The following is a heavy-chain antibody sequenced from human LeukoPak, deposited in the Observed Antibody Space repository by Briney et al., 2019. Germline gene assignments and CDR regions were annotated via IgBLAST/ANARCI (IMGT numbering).Heavy chain of an antibody. CDR1: GGSISSGSYY. D-gene: IGHD1-14*01. V-gene: IGHV4-39*07. CDR3: ARDAPESDAFDI. J-gene: IGHJ3*02. Sequence: SETLSLTCTVSGGSISSGSYYGGGTRHPPGRGREWIGSIYYSGSTYYNPSLKSRVTISVDTSKNQFSLKLSSVTAADTAVYYCARDAPESDAFDIWGQGTMVTVSS. CDR2: IYYSGST.